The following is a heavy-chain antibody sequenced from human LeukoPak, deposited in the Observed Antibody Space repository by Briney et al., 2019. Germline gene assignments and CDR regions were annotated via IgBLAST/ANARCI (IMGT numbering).Heavy chain of an antibody. CDR2: ISASGLTI. Sequence: GGSLRLSCTVSGFTFSTYEMNWVRQAPGKGLEWVSYISASGLTIYYADSVRGRFTTSRDNANNSLYLQMPSLRVQDTAVYYCARDDARGYSYGQDSWGQGTLVTVSS. CDR1: GFTFSTYE. CDR3: ARDDARGYSYGQDS. D-gene: IGHD5-18*01. J-gene: IGHJ4*02. V-gene: IGHV3-48*03.